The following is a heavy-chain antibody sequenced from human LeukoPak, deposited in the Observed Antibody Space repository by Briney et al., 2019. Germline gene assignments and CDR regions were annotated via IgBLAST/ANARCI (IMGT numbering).Heavy chain of an antibody. Sequence: GRSLRLSCAASGFTFSSYGMHWVRPAPGKGLEWVAVISYVGSNTYYADSVKGRFTISRDNSKNTLYLQMNSLRAEDTAVYYCAKDLDSGSQLSFTDYYYYYGMDVWGQGTTVTVSS. CDR1: GFTFSSYG. V-gene: IGHV3-30*18. D-gene: IGHD1-26*01. CDR3: AKDLDSGSQLSFTDYYYYYGMDV. CDR2: ISYVGSNT. J-gene: IGHJ6*02.